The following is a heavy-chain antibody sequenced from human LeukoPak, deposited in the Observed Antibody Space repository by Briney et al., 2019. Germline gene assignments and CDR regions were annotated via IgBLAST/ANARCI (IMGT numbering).Heavy chain of an antibody. J-gene: IGHJ6*03. CDR1: GFTFDDYA. CDR3: AKDKRPRYYYYYMDV. V-gene: IGHV3-43D*03. CDR2: ISWDGGST. Sequence: PGGSLRLSCAASGFTFDDYAMHWVRQAPGKGLEWVSLISWDGGSTYYADSVKGRFTISRDNSKNSLYLQMNSLRAEDTALYYCAKDKRPRYYYYYMDVWGKGTTVTVSS.